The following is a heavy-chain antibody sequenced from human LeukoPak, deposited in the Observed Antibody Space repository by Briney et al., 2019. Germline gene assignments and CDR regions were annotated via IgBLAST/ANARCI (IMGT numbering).Heavy chain of an antibody. D-gene: IGHD4-17*01. J-gene: IGHJ6*03. CDR2: IRYDGSNK. CDR3: AKEGSVTTALYYYYYYYMDV. V-gene: IGHV3-30*02. Sequence: AGGSLRLSCAASGFTFSSYGMHWVRQAPGKGLEWVAFIRYDGSNKYYADSVKGRFTISRDNSKNTLYLQMNSLRAEDTAVYYCAKEGSVTTALYYYYYYYMDVWGKGTTVTISS. CDR1: GFTFSSYG.